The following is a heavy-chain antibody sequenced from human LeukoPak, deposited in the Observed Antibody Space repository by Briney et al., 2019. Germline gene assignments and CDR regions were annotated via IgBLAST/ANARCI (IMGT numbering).Heavy chain of an antibody. Sequence: SQTLSLTCTVSGDSFSSGGFFWNWIRQLPGKGLEWIAYVYYSGTAYYNPSLKSRVSISVDASKNQFSLQLTSVTAADTAVYLFARGFYDGSAYFPFDSWGQGTLVSVSS. CDR2: VYYSGTA. D-gene: IGHD3-22*01. CDR1: GDSFSSGGFF. V-gene: IGHV4-31*03. J-gene: IGHJ4*02. CDR3: ARGFYDGSAYFPFDS.